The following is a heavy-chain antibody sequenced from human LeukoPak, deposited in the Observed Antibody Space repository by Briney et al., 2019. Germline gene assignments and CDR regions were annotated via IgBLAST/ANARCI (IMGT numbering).Heavy chain of an antibody. CDR1: GFTFSLYA. CDR2: INDDSSDI. CDR3: ARDTFQPGLIDS. J-gene: IGHJ4*02. Sequence: RSGGSLRLSCAASGFTFSLYAMNWVRQTPGKGLEWISYINDDSSDIHYAGSVRGRFTISRDDATKTLYLQLSSLRVEDTAVYYCARDTFQPGLIDSWGQGTLVTVSS. D-gene: IGHD2-2*01. V-gene: IGHV3-48*04.